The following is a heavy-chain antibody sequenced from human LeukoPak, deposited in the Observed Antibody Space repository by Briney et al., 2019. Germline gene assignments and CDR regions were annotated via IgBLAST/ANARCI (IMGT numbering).Heavy chain of an antibody. CDR2: GYYSGST. CDR1: GVSISSTSYY. CDR3: ARRYSSGRNWFDP. V-gene: IGHV4-39*01. D-gene: IGHD6-19*01. Sequence: PSETLSLTCTVSGVSISSTSYYWGWIRQPPGKGLEWIGSGYYSGSTYFNPSLKSRVTISIDASKNQFSLKLSSVTAADTAVYFCARRYSSGRNWFDPWGQGTLVTVSS. J-gene: IGHJ5*02.